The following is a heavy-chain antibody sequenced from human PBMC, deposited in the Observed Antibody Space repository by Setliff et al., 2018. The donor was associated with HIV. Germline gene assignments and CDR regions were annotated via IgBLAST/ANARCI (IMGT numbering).Heavy chain of an antibody. J-gene: IGHJ4*01. V-gene: IGHV4-31*03. CDR1: GGSISRGGRY. CDR2: VYYNGES. D-gene: IGHD3-3*01. Sequence: SETLSLTCTVSGGSISRGGRYWGWVRQHPGRGLEWVGYVYYNGESFYNPSLRGRITILQDKSKNQFSLEVRSVTAADTAIYYCASALVGGASPFDYWGRGALVTVSS. CDR3: ASALVGGASPFDY.